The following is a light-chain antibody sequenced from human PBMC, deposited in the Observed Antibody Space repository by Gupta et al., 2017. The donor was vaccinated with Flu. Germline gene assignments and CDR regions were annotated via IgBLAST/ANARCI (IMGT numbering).Light chain of an antibody. CDR2: DND. J-gene: IGLJ2*01. Sequence: SVFTQSPSVSAAPGQKVTTSCSGSSPNIGNNYVSWYQHLPGTAPKLLIYDNDQRPSEIPDRFSASKSGTAATLGITGLQTGDEADYYCGTWDSSLSAGVFGGGTKLTVL. V-gene: IGLV1-51*01. CDR3: GTWDSSLSAGV. CDR1: SPNIGNNY.